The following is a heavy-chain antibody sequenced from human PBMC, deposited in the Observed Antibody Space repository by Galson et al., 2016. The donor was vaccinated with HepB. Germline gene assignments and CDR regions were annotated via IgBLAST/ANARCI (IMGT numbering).Heavy chain of an antibody. D-gene: IGHD1-1*01. Sequence: SLRLSCAASGFTFSSYNMNWVRQAPGRGLEWVSYISSSSTYLYYTDSVKGRFTISRDNAKNSLYLQMNSLRAEDTAVYYCARDRDRSNWDFDFWGQGTLVTVSS. CDR1: GFTFSSYN. V-gene: IGHV3-21*01. CDR3: ARDRDRSNWDFDF. CDR2: ISSSSTYL. J-gene: IGHJ4*02.